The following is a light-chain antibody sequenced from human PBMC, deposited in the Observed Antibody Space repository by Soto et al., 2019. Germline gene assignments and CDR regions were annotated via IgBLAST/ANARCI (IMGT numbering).Light chain of an antibody. Sequence: KGMSQSPPHLSVSTGERATLSCRASQSVSSNLAWYQQKPGQAPRLLIYGASTRATGIPARFSGSGSGTEFTLTISTLQSEDFAVYYCQQYNIWQRTFGQGTMVDIK. J-gene: IGKJ1*01. CDR3: QQYNIWQRT. V-gene: IGKV3-15*01. CDR1: QSVSSN. CDR2: GAS.